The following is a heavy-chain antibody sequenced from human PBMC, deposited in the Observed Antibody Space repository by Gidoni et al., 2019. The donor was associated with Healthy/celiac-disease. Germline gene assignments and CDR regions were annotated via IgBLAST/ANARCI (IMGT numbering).Heavy chain of an antibody. D-gene: IGHD2-2*01. CDR1: GGTLSSYA. J-gene: IGHJ5*02. Sequence: QVQLVQSGAEVKKPGSSVKVSCKASGGTLSSYALSWVRQAPGQALEWMGGIIPIFGTANYAQKLQGRGTITAEESTSTAYMELSSLRSEDTAVYYCARGDIVVVPAAINWWFDPWGQGTLVTVSS. V-gene: IGHV1-69*01. CDR3: ARGDIVVVPAAINWWFDP. CDR2: IIPIFGTA.